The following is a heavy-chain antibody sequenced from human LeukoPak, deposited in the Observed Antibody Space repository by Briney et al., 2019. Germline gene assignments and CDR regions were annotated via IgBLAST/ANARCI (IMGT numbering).Heavy chain of an antibody. CDR2: INPNSGGA. V-gene: IGHV1-2*06. D-gene: IGHD3-22*01. CDR1: GYPFINYY. CDR3: ATGRSNSGYYHFDF. J-gene: IGHJ4*02. Sequence: ASVKVSCKASGYPFINYYIHWVRQAPGQGLEWMGRINPNSGGANYAQMSRGRVIMTADTSINTAYMELTWLTSADTALCYCATGRSNSGYYHFDFWGQGTLVTVSS.